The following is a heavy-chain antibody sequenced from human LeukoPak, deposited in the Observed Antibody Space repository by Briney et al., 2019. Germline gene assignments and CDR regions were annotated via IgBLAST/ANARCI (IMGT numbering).Heavy chain of an antibody. V-gene: IGHV3-11*06. CDR3: ARASYGSGSSPGY. Sequence: GGSLRLSCAASGFTFSDYYMSWIRQAPGKGLEWVSYISSSSSYTNYADSVKGGFTISRDNAKNSLYLQMNSLRAEDTAVYYCARASYGSGSSPGYWGQGTLVTVSS. J-gene: IGHJ4*02. CDR2: ISSSSSYT. CDR1: GFTFSDYY. D-gene: IGHD3-10*01.